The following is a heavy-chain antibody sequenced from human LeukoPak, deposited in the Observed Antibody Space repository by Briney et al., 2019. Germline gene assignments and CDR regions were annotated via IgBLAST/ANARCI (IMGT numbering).Heavy chain of an antibody. Sequence: SSQTLSLTCGVSGGSISSGGYSWSWLRQPPGMGLEWIGYIYHSGSTYYNPSLKSRVTISVDRSKNQFSLKLSSVTAADTAVYYCARVLGEKYYDFWSGPLDYWGQGTLVTVSS. V-gene: IGHV4-30-2*01. CDR3: ARVLGEKYYDFWSGPLDY. CDR1: GGSISSGGYS. J-gene: IGHJ4*02. CDR2: IYHSGST. D-gene: IGHD3-3*01.